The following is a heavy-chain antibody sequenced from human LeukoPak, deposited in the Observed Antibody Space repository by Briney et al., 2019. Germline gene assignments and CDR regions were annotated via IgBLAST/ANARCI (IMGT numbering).Heavy chain of an antibody. J-gene: IGHJ3*02. CDR2: ISYDGSNK. CDR3: ARGSSSWPGDAFDI. CDR1: GFTFSSYA. D-gene: IGHD6-13*01. Sequence: PGRSLRLSCAASGFTFSSYAMHWVRQAPGKGLEWVAVISYDGSNKYYADSVKGRFTISRDNSKNTLYLQMNSLRAEDTAVYYCARGSSSWPGDAFDIWGQGTMVTVSS. V-gene: IGHV3-30-3*01.